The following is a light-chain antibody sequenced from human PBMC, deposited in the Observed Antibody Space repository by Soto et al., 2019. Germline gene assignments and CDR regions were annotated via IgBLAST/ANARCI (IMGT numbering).Light chain of an antibody. CDR3: QQYGSSPPVT. CDR2: GAS. Sequence: EIGLTQSPVTLSLSPGERATLSCMAIQSVSSSFLAWYQHKPGQPPRLIIYGASSSATGIPDSFTGSGSGTDFTLTISRLEPEDFAAYYCQQYGSSPPVTFGQGTKVDIK. CDR1: QSVSSSF. J-gene: IGKJ1*01. V-gene: IGKV3-20*01.